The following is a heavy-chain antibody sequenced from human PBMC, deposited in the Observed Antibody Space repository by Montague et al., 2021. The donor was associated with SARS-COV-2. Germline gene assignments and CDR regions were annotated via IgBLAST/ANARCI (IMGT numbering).Heavy chain of an antibody. Sequence: SETLSLTCEVSGGSISSYYWSWIRQSPGKGLEWIGYAHYTGSTKYNPSLKTRVTLSLDTPKNQFSLKLSSVTAADTAVYYCARAQNTCFIANCVNYFEVWGLGALVTVSS. J-gene: IGHJ4*02. V-gene: IGHV4-59*01. D-gene: IGHD1-1*01. CDR3: ARAQNTCFIANCVNYFEV. CDR2: AHYTGST. CDR1: GGSISSYY.